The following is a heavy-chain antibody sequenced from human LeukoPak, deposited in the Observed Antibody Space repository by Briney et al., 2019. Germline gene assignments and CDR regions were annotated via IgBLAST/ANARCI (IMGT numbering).Heavy chain of an antibody. CDR1: GYTFTRYY. CDR3: ARDPIEYSSSFQQKYYGMDV. Sequence: GASVKVSCKASGYTFTRYYIHWVRQAPGQGLEWMGIINPSGGSTSYAQKFQGRVTMTRDTSTSTVYMELSSLRSEDTAVYYCARDPIEYSSSFQQKYYGMDVWGQGTTVTVSS. J-gene: IGHJ6*02. CDR2: INPSGGST. V-gene: IGHV1-46*01. D-gene: IGHD6-6*01.